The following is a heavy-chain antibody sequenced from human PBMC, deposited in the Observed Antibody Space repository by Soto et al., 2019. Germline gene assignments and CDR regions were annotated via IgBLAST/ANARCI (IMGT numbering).Heavy chain of an antibody. D-gene: IGHD2-15*01. V-gene: IGHV1-69*01. CDR2: IIPIFGTA. Sequence: SVKVSCEASGGTFSRYAISWVRQAPVQVLEWMGGIIPIFGTANYEQKFQGRVTITADESTSTAYMELSSLRSEDTAVYYCARFLVVTPVLSAFDIWGQGTMVTVSS. J-gene: IGHJ3*02. CDR1: GGTFSRYA. CDR3: ARFLVVTPVLSAFDI.